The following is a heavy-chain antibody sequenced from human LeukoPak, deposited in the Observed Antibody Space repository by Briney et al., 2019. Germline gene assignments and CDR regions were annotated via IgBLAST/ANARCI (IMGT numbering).Heavy chain of an antibody. D-gene: IGHD5-24*01. CDR2: IQPGDSGT. J-gene: IGHJ4*02. Sequence: GESLKISCKGSGFSVIDYWIGWVRQMPGKGLEWMGIIQPGDSGTRYSPSFQGQLTISADKSISTAYLQWSSLKASDTAMYYCARHVEDGYNMDYWGQGTLVTVSS. CDR1: GFSVIDYW. V-gene: IGHV5-51*01. CDR3: ARHVEDGYNMDY.